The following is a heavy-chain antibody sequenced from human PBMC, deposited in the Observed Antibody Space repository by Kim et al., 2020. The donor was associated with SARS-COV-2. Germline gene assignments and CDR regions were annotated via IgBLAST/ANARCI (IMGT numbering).Heavy chain of an antibody. D-gene: IGHD2-21*01. V-gene: IGHV3-23*01. Sequence: GGSLRLSCAASGLTFSSEAMTWARQAPGKGLEWVSTIGPSGGPTYYADSVKGRFTISRDNSKNTLYLQMNSLTVEDTAVYYCAKGVIRPDAWGQGTTVSVSS. CDR3: AKGVIRPDA. J-gene: IGHJ6*02. CDR2: IGPSGGPT. CDR1: GLTFSSEA.